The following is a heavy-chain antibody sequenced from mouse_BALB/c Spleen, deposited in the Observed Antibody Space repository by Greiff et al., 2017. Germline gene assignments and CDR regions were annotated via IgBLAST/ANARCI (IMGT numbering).Heavy chain of an antibody. D-gene: IGHD3-3*01. V-gene: IGHV5-4*02. J-gene: IGHJ3*01. CDR2: ISDGGSYT. CDR3: ARDGSGTEDGFAY. Sequence: EVQLVESGGDLVKPGGSLKLSCAASGFTFSDYYMYWVRQTPAKRLEWVATISDGGSYTYYPDSVKGRFTITRDNAKNNLYLQMSSLKSEDTAMYYCARDGSGTEDGFAYWGQGTLVTVSA. CDR1: GFTFSDYY.